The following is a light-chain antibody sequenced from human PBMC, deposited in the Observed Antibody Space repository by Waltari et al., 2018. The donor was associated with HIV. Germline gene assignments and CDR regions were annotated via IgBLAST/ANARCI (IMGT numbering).Light chain of an antibody. CDR3: SSYTSINTLV. Sequence: QSALTQPASVSGSPGQSITISCTGTSSDFGVSKHVSWYQLHPDKAPKLIIFEVSDRPSGISSRFSGSRSGNTASLTISGLQAEDEADYYCSSYTSINTLVFGGGTKLTVL. CDR1: SSDFGVSKH. CDR2: EVS. J-gene: IGLJ3*02. V-gene: IGLV2-14*01.